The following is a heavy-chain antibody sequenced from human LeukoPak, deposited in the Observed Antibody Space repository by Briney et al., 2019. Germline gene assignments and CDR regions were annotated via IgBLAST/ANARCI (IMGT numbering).Heavy chain of an antibody. CDR3: ARDLTGDRGYFDY. J-gene: IGHJ4*02. Sequence: PGGSLRLSCAASGFTVSSNYMGWVRQAPGKGLEWVSVIYSGGSTYYADSVKGRFTISRDNSKNTLYLQMNSLRAEDTAVYYCARDLTGDRGYFDYWGQGTLVTVSS. D-gene: IGHD7-27*01. V-gene: IGHV3-53*01. CDR2: IYSGGST. CDR1: GFTVSSNY.